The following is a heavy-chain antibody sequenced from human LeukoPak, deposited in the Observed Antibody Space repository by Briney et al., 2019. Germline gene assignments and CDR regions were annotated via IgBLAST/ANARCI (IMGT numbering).Heavy chain of an antibody. D-gene: IGHD3-16*02. CDR1: GFTFSSYE. J-gene: IGHJ4*02. CDR2: ISGSGRTI. Sequence: GSLRLSCAASGFTFSSYEMNWVRQAPGKGLEWVSYISGSGRTIYYADSVKGRFTISRDNAKNSLYLQMNSLRAEDTAVYYCARAYDYVWGSYRYPITGFFDYWGQGTLVTVSS. V-gene: IGHV3-48*03. CDR3: ARAYDYVWGSYRYPITGFFDY.